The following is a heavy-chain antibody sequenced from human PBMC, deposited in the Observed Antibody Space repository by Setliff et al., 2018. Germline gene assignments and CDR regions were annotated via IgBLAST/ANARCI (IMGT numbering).Heavy chain of an antibody. D-gene: IGHD3-22*01. V-gene: IGHV1-46*01. CDR1: GGTFSSYT. CDR2: INPSSGRT. J-gene: IGHJ3*02. Sequence: GASVKVSCKASGGTFSSYTISWVRQAPGQGLEWMGRINPSSGRTSYAQKFQGRVTMTRDTSTSTVYMDMSSLRSEDTAVYYCARDVFPYHYEGAFDIWGQGTMVTVSS. CDR3: ARDVFPYHYEGAFDI.